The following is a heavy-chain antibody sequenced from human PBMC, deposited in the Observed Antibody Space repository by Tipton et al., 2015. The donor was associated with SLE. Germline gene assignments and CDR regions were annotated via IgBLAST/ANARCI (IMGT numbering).Heavy chain of an antibody. CDR1: GDSISGHY. D-gene: IGHD6-13*01. CDR2: ISYSGST. J-gene: IGHJ4*02. V-gene: IGHV4-59*11. Sequence: TLSLTCTVSGDSISGHYWSWIRQPPGKGLEWIAYISYSGSTSYNPSLESRVTILLDTSKNQFSLRLNSVTAADTAVYYCARRRGSSWYEDYFDSWGQGTLVTVSS. CDR3: ARRRGSSWYEDYFDS.